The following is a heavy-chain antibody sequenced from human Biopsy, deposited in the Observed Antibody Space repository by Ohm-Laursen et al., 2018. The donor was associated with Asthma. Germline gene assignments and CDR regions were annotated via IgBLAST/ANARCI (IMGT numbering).Heavy chain of an antibody. CDR3: AKRRGYSDLTDFDH. J-gene: IGHJ4*02. V-gene: IGHV3-30*18. D-gene: IGHD3-3*01. Sequence: SLRLSCAASGFVFRSHAMHWVRQAPGKGLEWVAVASYDGGVAHYADSMKGRFTISRDNAKSTLYLQMNRLRTDDTAVYYCAKRRGYSDLTDFDHWGQGTLVTVSS. CDR2: ASYDGGVA. CDR1: GFVFRSHA.